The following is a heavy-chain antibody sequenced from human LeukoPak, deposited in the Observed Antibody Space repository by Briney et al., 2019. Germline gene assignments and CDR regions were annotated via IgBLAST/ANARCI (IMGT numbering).Heavy chain of an antibody. CDR2: ITGSGDRT. CDR1: GFTFTTYG. V-gene: IGHV3-23*01. D-gene: IGHD7-27*01. CDR3: ARDGDWGRYDH. Sequence: GGSLRLSCVASGFTFTTYGMNWVRQAPGKGLEWVSGITGSGDRTYYADSVKGRFTIYRDNSKNTLYLQMNSLRAEDTAVYYCARDGDWGRYDHWGQGTLVTVSS. J-gene: IGHJ4*02.